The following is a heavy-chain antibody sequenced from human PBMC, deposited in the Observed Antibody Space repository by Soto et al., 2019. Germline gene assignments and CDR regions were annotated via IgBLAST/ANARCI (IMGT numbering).Heavy chain of an antibody. J-gene: IGHJ4*02. V-gene: IGHV3-30-3*01. Sequence: GGSLRVSCASSGVTFSSYAMHWVRQAPGKGLEWVAVISYDGSNKYYADSVKGRFTISRDNSKNTLYLQMNSLRAEDTAVYYCARDAGTDRSFDYWGQGTPVTVSS. D-gene: IGHD1-1*01. CDR1: GVTFSSYA. CDR3: ARDAGTDRSFDY. CDR2: ISYDGSNK.